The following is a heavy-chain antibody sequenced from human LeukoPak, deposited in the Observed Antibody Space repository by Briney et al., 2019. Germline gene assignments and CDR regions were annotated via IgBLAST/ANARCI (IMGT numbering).Heavy chain of an antibody. Sequence: GGSLRLSCAASGFTFSSYAMSWVRQAPGKGLEWVSAISGSGGSTYYADSVKGRFTISRDNSKNMLYLQMNSLRAEDTAVYYCAKDLGYDFWSGYENWGQGTLVTVSS. D-gene: IGHD3-3*01. J-gene: IGHJ4*02. CDR1: GFTFSSYA. CDR3: AKDLGYDFWSGYEN. CDR2: ISGSGGST. V-gene: IGHV3-23*01.